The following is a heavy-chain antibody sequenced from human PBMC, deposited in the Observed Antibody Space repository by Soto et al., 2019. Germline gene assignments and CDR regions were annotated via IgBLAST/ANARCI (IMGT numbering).Heavy chain of an antibody. CDR3: AKVSTEYYFDY. D-gene: IGHD4-4*01. CDR1: GFTFSSYG. Sequence: QVQLVESGGGVVQPGRSLRLSCAASGFTFSSYGMHWVRQAPGKGLEWVAVISYDGSNKYYADSVKGRFTISRDNSKNTLYLQMNSLRAEDTAVYYCAKVSTEYYFDYWGQGTLVTVSS. CDR2: ISYDGSNK. V-gene: IGHV3-30*18. J-gene: IGHJ4*02.